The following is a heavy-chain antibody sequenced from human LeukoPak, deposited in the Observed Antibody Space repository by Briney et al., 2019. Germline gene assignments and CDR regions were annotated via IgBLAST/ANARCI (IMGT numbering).Heavy chain of an antibody. CDR3: ASTRDDSFFYYYSDY. J-gene: IGHJ4*02. CDR1: GYTFTGYY. Sequence: ASVKVSCKASGYTFTGYYMHWVRQAPGQGLEWMGWINPNSGGTNYAQKFQGRVTMTRDTSISTAYMELSRLRSDDTAVYYCASTRDDSFFYYYSDYWGQGTLVTVSS. D-gene: IGHD1-1*01. V-gene: IGHV1-2*02. CDR2: INPNSGGT.